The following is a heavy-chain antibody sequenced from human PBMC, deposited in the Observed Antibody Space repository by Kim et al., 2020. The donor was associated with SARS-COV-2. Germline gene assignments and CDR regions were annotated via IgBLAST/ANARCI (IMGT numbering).Heavy chain of an antibody. D-gene: IGHD3-16*02. Sequence: SETLSLTCAVYGGSFSGYYWSWIRQPPGKGLEWIGEINHSGSTNYNPSLKSRVTISVDTSKNQFSLKLSSVTAADTAVYYCARGRNYVWGSYRYSSPGGFNWGQGTLVTVSS. CDR2: INHSGST. CDR3: ARGRNYVWGSYRYSSPGGFN. CDR1: GGSFSGYY. J-gene: IGHJ4*02. V-gene: IGHV4-34*01.